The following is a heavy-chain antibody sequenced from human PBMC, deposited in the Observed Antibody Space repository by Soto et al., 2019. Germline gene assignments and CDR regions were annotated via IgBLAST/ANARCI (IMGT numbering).Heavy chain of an antibody. J-gene: IGHJ4*02. CDR2: IYYSGST. CDR1: GGSVSSGSYY. D-gene: IGHD4-17*01. CDR3: ARERYGDFVSDY. V-gene: IGHV4-61*01. Sequence: SETLSLTCTVSGGSVSSGSYYWSWIRQPPGKGLEWIGYIYYSGSTNYNPSLKSRVTISVDTSKNQFSLKLSSVTAADTAVYYCARERYGDFVSDYWGQGTLVTVSS.